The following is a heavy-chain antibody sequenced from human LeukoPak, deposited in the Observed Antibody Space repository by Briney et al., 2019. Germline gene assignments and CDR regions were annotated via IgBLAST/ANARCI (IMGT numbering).Heavy chain of an antibody. CDR2: IYGGGST. CDR3: ARVRSDTSGWYHFDY. D-gene: IGHD6-19*01. J-gene: IGHJ4*02. Sequence: GGSLRLSCAASGFTVSNNYMSWVRQAPGKGLEWASIIYGGGSTYYADSVKGRFTISRDNSKNTLYLQMNSLRPADTAVYYCARVRSDTSGWYHFDYWVQGTLVTVSS. CDR1: GFTVSNNY. V-gene: IGHV3-53*01.